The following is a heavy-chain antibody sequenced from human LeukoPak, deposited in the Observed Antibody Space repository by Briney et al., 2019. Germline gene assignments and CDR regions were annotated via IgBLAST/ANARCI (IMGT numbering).Heavy chain of an antibody. D-gene: IGHD1-20*01. CDR1: GGSISSYY. V-gene: IGHV4-34*01. CDR2: INHSGST. Sequence: SETLSLTCTVSGGSISSYYWSWIRQPPGKGLEWIGEINHSGSTNYNPSLKSRVTISVDTSKNQFSLKLSSVTAADTAVYYCASIITGTLGFDPWGQGTLVTVSS. J-gene: IGHJ5*02. CDR3: ASIITGTLGFDP.